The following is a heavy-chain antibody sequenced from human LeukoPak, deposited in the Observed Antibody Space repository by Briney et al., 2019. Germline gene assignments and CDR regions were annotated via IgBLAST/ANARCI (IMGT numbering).Heavy chain of an antibody. CDR2: INHSGST. Sequence: SETLSLSCTVYGGSFSGYYWSWIRQPPGKGLEWIGEINHSGSTNYNPSLKSRVTISVDTSKNQFSLKLSSVTAADTAVHYSARGGSRYYGSGSYYHQYFQHWGQGTLVTVSS. J-gene: IGHJ1*01. V-gene: IGHV4-34*01. CDR1: GGSFSGYY. CDR3: ARGGSRYYGSGSYYHQYFQH. D-gene: IGHD3-10*01.